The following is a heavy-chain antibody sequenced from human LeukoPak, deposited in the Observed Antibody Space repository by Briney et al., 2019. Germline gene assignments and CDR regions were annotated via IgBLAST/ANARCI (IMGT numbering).Heavy chain of an antibody. CDR2: IKQDGSEK. CDR3: ARCDSSSWDNWFDP. CDR1: GFTFSSYW. V-gene: IGHV3-7*01. D-gene: IGHD6-13*01. Sequence: GSLRLSCAASGFTFSSYWMSWVRQASGKGLEWVANIKQDGSEKYYVDSVKGRFTISRDNAKNSLYLQMNSLRAEDTAVYYCARCDSSSWDNWFDPWGQGTLVTVSS. J-gene: IGHJ5*02.